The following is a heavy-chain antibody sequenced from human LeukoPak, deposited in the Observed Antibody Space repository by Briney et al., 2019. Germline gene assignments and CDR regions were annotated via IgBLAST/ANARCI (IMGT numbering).Heavy chain of an antibody. J-gene: IGHJ4*02. V-gene: IGHV4-59*08. CDR1: GGSISSYY. Sequence: SETLSLTCSVSGGSISSYYWSWIRQPPGKGLKWIGYIYYSGSTNYNPSLKSRVTISADTSKNQFSLKLSSVTAADTAMYYCARRGYSSGSYYFDYWGQGALVTVAS. CDR3: ARRGYSSGSYYFDY. CDR2: IYYSGST. D-gene: IGHD6-19*01.